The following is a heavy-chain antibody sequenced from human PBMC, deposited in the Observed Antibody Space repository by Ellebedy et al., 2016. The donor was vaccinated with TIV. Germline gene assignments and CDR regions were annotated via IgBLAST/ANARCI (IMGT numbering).Heavy chain of an antibody. Sequence: SVKVSXXASGFTFTSSAVQWVRQARGQRLEWIGWIVVGSGNTNYAQKFQERVTITRDMSTSTAYMELSSLRSEDTAVYYCAADIPGGSATSWGQGTLVTVSS. J-gene: IGHJ4*02. CDR3: AADIPGGSATS. V-gene: IGHV1-58*01. CDR2: IVVGSGNT. CDR1: GFTFTSSA. D-gene: IGHD4-23*01.